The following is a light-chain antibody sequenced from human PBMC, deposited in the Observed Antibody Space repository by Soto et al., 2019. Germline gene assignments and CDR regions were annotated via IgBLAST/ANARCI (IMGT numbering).Light chain of an antibody. Sequence: QSALTQPASVSASPGQSITISCTGTSSDVGTYDDVSWYRQHPGKAPKLLIYEVTNRPSGVSNRFSGSKSGNTASLTISGLQAEDEADYYCSSYTTSSTYVFGSGTKLT. CDR3: SSYTTSSTYV. V-gene: IGLV2-14*01. CDR1: SSDVGTYDD. J-gene: IGLJ1*01. CDR2: EVT.